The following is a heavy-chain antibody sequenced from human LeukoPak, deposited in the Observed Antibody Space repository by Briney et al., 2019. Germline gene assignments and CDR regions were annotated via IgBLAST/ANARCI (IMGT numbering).Heavy chain of an antibody. CDR1: GFTFSSYA. D-gene: IGHD3-10*01. J-gene: IGHJ3*02. CDR2: ISHDGSNK. Sequence: PGGSLRLSCAASGFTFSSYAMHWVRQAPGKGLEWVAVISHDGSNKYYADSVKGRFTISRDNSKNTLYLQMNSLRAEDTAVYYCARDHTMVRGVIIGPGYFDAFDIWGQGTMATVSS. V-gene: IGHV3-30-3*01. CDR3: ARDHTMVRGVIIGPGYFDAFDI.